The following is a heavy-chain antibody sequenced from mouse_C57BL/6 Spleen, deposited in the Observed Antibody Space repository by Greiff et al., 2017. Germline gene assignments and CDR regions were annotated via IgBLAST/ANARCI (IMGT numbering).Heavy chain of an antibody. J-gene: IGHJ3*01. D-gene: IGHD1-1*01. V-gene: IGHV1-64*01. CDR1: GYTFTSYW. Sequence: QVQLQQPGAELVKPGASVKLSCKASGYTFTSYWMHWVKQRPGQGLEWIGMIHPNSGSTNYNEKFKSKATLTVDKSSSTAYTQLSSLTSEDSAVYYCARDYGSSYTPWVAYWGQGTLVTVSA. CDR3: ARDYGSSYTPWVAY. CDR2: IHPNSGST.